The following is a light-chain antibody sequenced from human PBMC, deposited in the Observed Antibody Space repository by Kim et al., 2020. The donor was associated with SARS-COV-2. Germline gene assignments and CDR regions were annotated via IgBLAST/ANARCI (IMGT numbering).Light chain of an antibody. CDR2: QDS. J-gene: IGLJ1*01. CDR1: KLGDKY. V-gene: IGLV3-1*01. Sequence: VSPGQTPSITCSGDKLGDKYACWYQQKPGQSPVLVIYQDSKRPSGIPERFSGSNSGNTATLTISGTQAMDEADYYCQAWDSRNYVFGTGTKVTVL. CDR3: QAWDSRNYV.